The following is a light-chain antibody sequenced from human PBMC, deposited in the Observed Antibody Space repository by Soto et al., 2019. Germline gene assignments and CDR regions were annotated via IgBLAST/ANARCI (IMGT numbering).Light chain of an antibody. J-gene: IGLJ1*01. CDR1: RSNGGSNL. CDR2: GDN. V-gene: IGLV1-44*01. Sequence: QSVLTQPPSASGTPGHRGTISCSGSRSNGGSNLVNWYQQLSGEPHKLLIYGDNNRPSGVPDRCSGSKSGTSASLAITRLQAEDEDDYYCPSYDISLPNYVFGTGTTVNAL. CDR3: PSYDISLPNYV.